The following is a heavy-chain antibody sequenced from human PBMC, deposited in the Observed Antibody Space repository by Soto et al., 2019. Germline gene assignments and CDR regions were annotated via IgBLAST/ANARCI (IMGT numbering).Heavy chain of an antibody. V-gene: IGHV4-30-4*01. CDR3: VRGSRWFDP. Sequence: QVRLQESGPGLVKPSETLSLTCTVSGGSISSGDYYWSWIRQPPGKGLEWIGYIYYSGSTYYNPSRKIRVTISVDTSNNQFSLRLTSVTAADTAGYYCVRGSRWFDPWGQGTLVTVSS. CDR1: GGSISSGDYY. CDR2: IYYSGST. J-gene: IGHJ5*02.